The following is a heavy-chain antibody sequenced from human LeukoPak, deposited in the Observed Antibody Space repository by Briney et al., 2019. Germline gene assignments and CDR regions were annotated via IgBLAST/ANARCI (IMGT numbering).Heavy chain of an antibody. D-gene: IGHD5-12*01. Sequence: GGSLRLSCAASGFTASSNYMSWVRQAPGKGLEWVSVIYSGGSTYYADSVKGRFTISRHNSKNTLYLQMNSLRAEDTAVYYCARERRGYSGYDLYGMDVWGQGTTVTVSS. CDR1: GFTASSNY. CDR3: ARERRGYSGYDLYGMDV. J-gene: IGHJ6*02. CDR2: IYSGGST. V-gene: IGHV3-53*04.